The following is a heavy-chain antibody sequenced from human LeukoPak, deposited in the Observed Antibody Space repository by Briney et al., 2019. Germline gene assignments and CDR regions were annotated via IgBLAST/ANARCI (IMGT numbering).Heavy chain of an antibody. CDR2: IWYDGSNK. CDR3: AGGTPGIAAAVDP. Sequence: GRSLRLSCAASGFTFSSYGMHWVRQAPGKGLEWVAVIWYDGSNKYYADSVKGRFTISRDNSKNTLFLQMNSLRVEDTAVYYCAGGTPGIAAAVDPWGQGTLVTVSS. J-gene: IGHJ5*02. V-gene: IGHV3-33*01. D-gene: IGHD6-13*01. CDR1: GFTFSSYG.